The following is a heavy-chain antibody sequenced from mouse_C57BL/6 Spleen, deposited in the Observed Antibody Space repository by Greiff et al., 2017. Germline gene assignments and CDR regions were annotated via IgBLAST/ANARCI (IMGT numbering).Heavy chain of an antibody. Sequence: QVQLKQPGAELVKPGASVKLSCKASGYTFTSYWMQWVKKRPGQGLEWIGEIDPSDRYTNYNQKFKGKATLTVDTSSSTAYMQLSSLTSEDSAVDYCARPYYYGSSPWYFDVWGTGTTVTVAS. J-gene: IGHJ1*03. CDR2: IDPSDRYT. V-gene: IGHV1-50*01. D-gene: IGHD1-1*01. CDR3: ARPYYYGSSPWYFDV. CDR1: GYTFTSYW.